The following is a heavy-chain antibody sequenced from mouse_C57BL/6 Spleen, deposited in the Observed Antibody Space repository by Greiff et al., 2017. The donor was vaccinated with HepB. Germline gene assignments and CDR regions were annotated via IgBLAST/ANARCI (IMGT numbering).Heavy chain of an antibody. CDR1: GYSFTGYY. CDR2: INPSTGGT. CDR3: ARSHALFDY. V-gene: IGHV1-42*01. J-gene: IGHJ2*01. Sequence: VQLKRSGPELVKPGASVKISCKASGYSFTGYYMNWVKQSPEKSLEWIGEINPSTGGTTYNQKFKAKATLTVDKSSSTAYMQLKSLTSEDSAVYYCARSHALFDYWGQGTTLTVSS.